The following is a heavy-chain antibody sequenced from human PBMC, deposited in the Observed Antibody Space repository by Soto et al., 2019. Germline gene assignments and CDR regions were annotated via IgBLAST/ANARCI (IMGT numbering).Heavy chain of an antibody. J-gene: IGHJ3*02. CDR1: GGSFIGYY. Sequence: SETLSLTCAFYGGSFIGYYWSWIRQPPGKGLEWIGEINHSGSTNYNPSLKSRVTISVDTSKNQFSLRLSSVTAADTAVYYCARENYDSSGYCDAFDIWGQGTMVT. V-gene: IGHV4-34*01. CDR2: INHSGST. CDR3: ARENYDSSGYCDAFDI. D-gene: IGHD3-22*01.